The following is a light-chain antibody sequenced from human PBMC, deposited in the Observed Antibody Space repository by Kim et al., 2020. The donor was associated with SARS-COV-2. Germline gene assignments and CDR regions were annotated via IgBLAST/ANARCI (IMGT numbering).Light chain of an antibody. CDR2: EVN. CDR3: SSFAGSNNV. CDR1: SSDVGGYNY. Sequence: QSALSQPPSASGSPGQSVTISCTGTSSDVGGYNYVSWYQQHPGKAPKLMIYEVNKRPSGVPDRFSGSESGNTASLTVSGLQAEDEADYYCSSFAGSNNVFGTGTKVTVL. V-gene: IGLV2-8*01. J-gene: IGLJ1*01.